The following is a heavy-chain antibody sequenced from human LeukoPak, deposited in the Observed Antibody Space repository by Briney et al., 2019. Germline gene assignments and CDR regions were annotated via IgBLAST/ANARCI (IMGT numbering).Heavy chain of an antibody. V-gene: IGHV4-34*01. D-gene: IGHD2-2*01. CDR3: VYCSSTSCSKGRLWY. CDR1: GGSFSGYY. J-gene: IGHJ4*02. Sequence: SETLSLTCAVYGGSFSGYYWRWLRQPPGKGREGSGEINHSGSTNYNSSLKRRVTISVDTSKNQFCLKLSSVSAADTAVYYCVYCSSTSCSKGRLWYWGQGALVTVSP. CDR2: INHSGST.